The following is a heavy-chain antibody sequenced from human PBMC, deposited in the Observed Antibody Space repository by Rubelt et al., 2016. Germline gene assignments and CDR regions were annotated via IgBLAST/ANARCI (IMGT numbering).Heavy chain of an antibody. CDR2: ISYDGSNK. Sequence: GGGLVQPGGSLRLSCAASGFTFNSYAMHWVRQAPGKGLEWVAVISYDGSNKYYADSVKGRFTISRDNSKNTLYLQMNSLRVEDTAVYSCARDETTGSLDSWGQGTLVTVSS. CDR3: ARDETTGSLDS. V-gene: IGHV3-30*04. CDR1: GFTFNSYA. J-gene: IGHJ4*02. D-gene: IGHD1-1*01.